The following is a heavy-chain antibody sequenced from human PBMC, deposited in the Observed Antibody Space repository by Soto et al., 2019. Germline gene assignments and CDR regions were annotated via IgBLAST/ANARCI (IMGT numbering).Heavy chain of an antibody. V-gene: IGHV3-23*01. CDR3: AKGYTYYDILTGYYSSYFDY. CDR1: GFTFSSYA. Sequence: GGSLRLSCAASGFTFSSYAMSWVRQAPGKGLEWVSAISGSGGSTYYADSVKGRFTISRDNSKNTLYLQMNSLRAEDTAVYYCAKGYTYYDILTGYYSSYFDYWGQGTLVTVSS. D-gene: IGHD3-9*01. J-gene: IGHJ4*02. CDR2: ISGSGGST.